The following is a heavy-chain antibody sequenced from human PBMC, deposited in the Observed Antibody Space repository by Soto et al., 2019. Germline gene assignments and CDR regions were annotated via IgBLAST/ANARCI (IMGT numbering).Heavy chain of an antibody. CDR1: GGSISSSSYY. D-gene: IGHD2-21*02. V-gene: IGHV4-39*07. CDR2: IYYSGST. Sequence: SETLSLTCTVSGGSISSSSYYWGWIRQPPGKGLEWIGSIYYSGSTYYNPSLKSRVTISVDTSKNQFSLKLSSATAADTAVYYCAIWKAYCGGDCYSYFDYWGQGTLVTVSS. J-gene: IGHJ4*02. CDR3: AIWKAYCGGDCYSYFDY.